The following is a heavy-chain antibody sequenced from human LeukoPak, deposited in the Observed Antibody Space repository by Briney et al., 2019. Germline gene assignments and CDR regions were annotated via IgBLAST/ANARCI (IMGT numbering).Heavy chain of an antibody. Sequence: PAGSLRLSCAASGFTFSSYAMHWVRQAPRQGLEYVSTISNNGGSTYYANSVKGRITISRDNSKNTLYLQMGSLRAEDMAVYYCARGHVSGSFLDYWGQGTLVTVSS. CDR1: GFTFSSYA. D-gene: IGHD1-26*01. J-gene: IGHJ4*02. CDR3: ARGHVSGSFLDY. CDR2: ISNNGGST. V-gene: IGHV3-64*01.